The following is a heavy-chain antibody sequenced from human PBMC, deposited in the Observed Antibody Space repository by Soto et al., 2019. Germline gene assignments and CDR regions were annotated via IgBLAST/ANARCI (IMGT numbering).Heavy chain of an antibody. Sequence: QVQLQESGPGLVKPSQTLSLTCTVSGGSISSGGYSWRWIRQHPGKGLEWIGYIYYGGSTYYNPSPKSRVTISVDTSKNQVSLKLGSVTAADTAVYYCAREGGIVGATAADYWGQGTLVTVSS. CDR2: IYYGGST. J-gene: IGHJ4*02. D-gene: IGHD1-26*01. CDR1: GGSISSGGYS. CDR3: AREGGIVGATAADY. V-gene: IGHV4-31*03.